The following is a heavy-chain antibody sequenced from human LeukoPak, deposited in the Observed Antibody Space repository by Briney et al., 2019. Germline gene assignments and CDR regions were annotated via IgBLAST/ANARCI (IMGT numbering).Heavy chain of an antibody. CDR2: IYHSGST. Sequence: SETLSLTCTVSGGSISSGGYYWSWIRQPPGKGLEWIGYIYHSGSTYYNPSLKSRVTISVDRSKNQFPLKLSSVTAADTAVYYCARDYWDSSSWYWFDPWGQGTLVTVSS. J-gene: IGHJ5*02. CDR1: GGSISSGGYY. V-gene: IGHV4-30-2*01. D-gene: IGHD6-13*01. CDR3: ARDYWDSSSWYWFDP.